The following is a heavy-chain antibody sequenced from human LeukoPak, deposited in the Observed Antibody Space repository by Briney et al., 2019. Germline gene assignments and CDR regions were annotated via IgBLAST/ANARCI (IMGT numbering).Heavy chain of an antibody. D-gene: IGHD4-17*01. CDR2: MYSVGTT. J-gene: IGHJ4*02. CDR1: GFTFSSFA. CDR3: AKEIWPTVTTPGRTYFDY. Sequence: GGSLRLSCAASGFTFSSFALSWVRQAPGKGLQWVSLMYSVGTTFYSDSVKGRFTMSRDSSKNTLSLQMNSLRAEDTAVYYCAKEIWPTVTTPGRTYFDYWGQGTLVTVSS. V-gene: IGHV3-66*01.